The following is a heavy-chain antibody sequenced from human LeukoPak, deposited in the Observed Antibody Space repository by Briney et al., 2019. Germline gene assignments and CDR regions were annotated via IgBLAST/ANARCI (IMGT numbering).Heavy chain of an antibody. J-gene: IGHJ4*02. CDR3: AKVDGGSYYSSD. CDR2: ISGGGGGT. Sequence: GGSLRLSCAAPGFTFSSYAMTWVRQAPGKGLEWISSISGGGGGTYYAESVRGRFTISRDNSKNTLFLQMNSLRAEDTAVYYCAKVDGGSYYSSDWGQGTLVTVSS. D-gene: IGHD1-26*01. CDR1: GFTFSSYA. V-gene: IGHV3-23*01.